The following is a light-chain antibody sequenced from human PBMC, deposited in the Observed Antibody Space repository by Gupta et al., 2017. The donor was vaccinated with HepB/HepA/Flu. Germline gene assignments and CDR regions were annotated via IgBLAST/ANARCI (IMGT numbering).Light chain of an antibody. Sequence: EIVLTQSPATLSLSPGERATLSCRASQSVSSYLAWYQQKPGQAPRLLIYDASNRAAGIPARCIGSGAGTDVTLTTSSLEPEDVAVDYCYQRSNGPPRGTFGGGTKVEIK. J-gene: IGKJ4*01. CDR1: QSVSSY. CDR2: DAS. CDR3: YQRSNGPPRGT. V-gene: IGKV3-11*01.